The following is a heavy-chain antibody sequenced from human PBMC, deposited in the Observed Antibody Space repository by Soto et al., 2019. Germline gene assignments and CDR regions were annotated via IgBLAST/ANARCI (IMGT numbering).Heavy chain of an antibody. CDR2: IWYDGSNK. D-gene: IGHD2-15*01. CDR3: ARDLRGYCSGGSCYSLGY. CDR1: GFTFSSYG. J-gene: IGHJ4*02. Sequence: GGSLRLSCAASGFTFSSYGMHWVRQAPGKGLEWVAVIWYDGSNKYYADSVKGRFTISRDNSKNTLYLQMNSLRAEDTAVYYCARDLRGYCSGGSCYSLGYWGQGTLVTVSS. V-gene: IGHV3-33*01.